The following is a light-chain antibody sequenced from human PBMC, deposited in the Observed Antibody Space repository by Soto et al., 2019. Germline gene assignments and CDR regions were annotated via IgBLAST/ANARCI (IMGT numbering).Light chain of an antibody. CDR2: AAS. J-gene: IGKJ1*01. CDR1: QSISSY. Sequence: DIQMTQPPSSVSASVGDRVTIPCRASQSISSYLNWYQQKPGKAPKLLIYAASSLQSGVPSRFSGSGSGTDFTLTISSLQPEDFATYYCQQSYSTLWTFGQGTK. CDR3: QQSYSTLWT. V-gene: IGKV1-39*01.